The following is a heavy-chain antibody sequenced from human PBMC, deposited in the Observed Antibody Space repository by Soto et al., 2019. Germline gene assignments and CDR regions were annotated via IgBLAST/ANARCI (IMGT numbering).Heavy chain of an antibody. D-gene: IGHD6-13*01. Sequence: GASVKVSCKASGYTFTSYGISWVRQAPGQGLEWMGWISAYNGNTNYAQKLQGRVTMTTDTSTSTAYMELRSLRSDDTAVYYCARDDSSAAAADYYFDYWGQGTLVTVSS. V-gene: IGHV1-18*01. J-gene: IGHJ4*02. CDR1: GYTFTSYG. CDR3: ARDDSSAAAADYYFDY. CDR2: ISAYNGNT.